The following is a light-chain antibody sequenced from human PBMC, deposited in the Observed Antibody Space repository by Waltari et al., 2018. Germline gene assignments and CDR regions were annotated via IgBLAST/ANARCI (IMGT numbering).Light chain of an antibody. J-gene: IGKJ4*01. V-gene: IGKV1-16*01. CDR3: QQYQSYPLT. CDR1: QGINNN. Sequence: DIQMTQSPSSLSASVGDRVSITCRASQGINNNLVWFQQKPGKAPKPLMYGASRLLSGVPSRFSGSGSGTDFTLTISSLEPEDFASYYCQQYQSYPLTFGGGTKVEIK. CDR2: GAS.